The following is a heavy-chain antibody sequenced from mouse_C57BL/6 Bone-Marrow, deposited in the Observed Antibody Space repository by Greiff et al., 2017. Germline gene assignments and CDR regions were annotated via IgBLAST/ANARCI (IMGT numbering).Heavy chain of an antibody. Sequence: VKLVESGPGLVAPSQSLSITCTVSGFSLTSYGVHWVRQPPGKGLEWLVVIWSDGSTTYNSALKSRLSISKDNSKSQVFLKMNSLQTDDTAMYYCARSFYDGYLWYFDVWGTGTTVTVSS. CDR2: IWSDGST. D-gene: IGHD2-3*01. CDR3: ARSFYDGYLWYFDV. V-gene: IGHV2-6*03. CDR1: GFSLTSYG. J-gene: IGHJ1*03.